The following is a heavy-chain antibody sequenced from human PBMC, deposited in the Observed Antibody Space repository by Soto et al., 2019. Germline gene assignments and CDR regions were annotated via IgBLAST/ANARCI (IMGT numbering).Heavy chain of an antibody. Sequence: QVQLQESGPGLVRPSETLSLTCTVSGGSISRYFWSWIRQSPGKGLEWIGYIFYTGSTTYNPSLKRRVTISIDTSKNQFSLKLSSLTAADTAVYYCAHFSDLEWFDLWGQGTLVTVSS. J-gene: IGHJ5*02. V-gene: IGHV4-59*01. CDR2: IFYTGST. D-gene: IGHD2-21*01. CDR3: AHFSDLEWFDL. CDR1: GGSISRYF.